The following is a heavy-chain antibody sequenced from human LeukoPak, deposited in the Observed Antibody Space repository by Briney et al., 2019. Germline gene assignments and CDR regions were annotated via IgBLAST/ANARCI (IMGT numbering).Heavy chain of an antibody. CDR1: GGSISSYY. CDR3: AREIAVAGKPYFDY. D-gene: IGHD6-19*01. Sequence: SETLSLTCTVSGGSISSYYWSWIRQPPAKGLEWIGYIYYSGSTNYNPSLKSRVTISVDTSKNQFSLKLSSVTAADTAVYYCAREIAVAGKPYFDYWGQGTLVTVSS. CDR2: IYYSGST. J-gene: IGHJ4*02. V-gene: IGHV4-59*01.